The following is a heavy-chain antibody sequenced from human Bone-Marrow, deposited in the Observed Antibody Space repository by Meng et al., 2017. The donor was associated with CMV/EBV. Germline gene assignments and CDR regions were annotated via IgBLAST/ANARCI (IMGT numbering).Heavy chain of an antibody. CDR2: IYHSGST. V-gene: IGHV4-38-2*02. CDR1: GYSISSGYY. Sequence: GSLRLSCTVSGYSISSGYYWGWIRQPPGKGLEWIGSIYHSGSTYYNPSLKSRVTISVDTSKNQFSLKLSSVTAADTAVYYCARGGAVAGREADWGQGTRVTGSS. J-gene: IGHJ4*02. D-gene: IGHD6-19*01. CDR3: ARGGAVAGREAD.